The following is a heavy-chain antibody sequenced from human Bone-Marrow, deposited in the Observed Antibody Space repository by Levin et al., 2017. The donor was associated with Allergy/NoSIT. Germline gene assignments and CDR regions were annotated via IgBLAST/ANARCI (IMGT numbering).Heavy chain of an antibody. CDR3: ARSFIDYYDSSGYQYYFDY. CDR2: IYYSGST. D-gene: IGHD3-22*01. J-gene: IGHJ4*02. Sequence: KPSETLSLTCTVSGGSISSGGYYWSWIRQHPGKGLEWIGYIYYSGSTYYNPSLKSRVTISVDTSKNQFSLKLSSVTAADTAVYYCARSFIDYYDSSGYQYYFDYWGQGTLVTVSS. CDR1: GGSISSGGYY. V-gene: IGHV4-31*03.